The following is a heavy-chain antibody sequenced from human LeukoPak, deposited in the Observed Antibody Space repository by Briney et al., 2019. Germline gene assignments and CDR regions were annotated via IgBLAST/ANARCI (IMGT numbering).Heavy chain of an antibody. CDR2: ISSSSSYI. D-gene: IGHD3-3*01. V-gene: IGHV3-21*04. Sequence: NPGGSLRLSCAASGFTFSSYSMNWVRQAPGKGLEWVSSISSSSSYIYYADSVKGRFTISRDNAKNSLYLQMNSLRAEDTAVYYCARDLDFWSGYSPVDYWGQGTLVTVSS. CDR1: GFTFSSYS. CDR3: ARDLDFWSGYSPVDY. J-gene: IGHJ4*02.